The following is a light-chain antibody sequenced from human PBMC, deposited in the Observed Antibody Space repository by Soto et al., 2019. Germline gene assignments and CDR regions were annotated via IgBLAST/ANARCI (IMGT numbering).Light chain of an antibody. CDR2: GAS. V-gene: IGKV3-20*01. CDR1: QSVTNTY. Sequence: IVLPQSPGTLSFSPGEGATLSCRASQSVTNTYLAWYQQKPGQAPRLLIYGASSRATGITDRFSGSGSGTDFTLTISRLEPEDFAVYYCQQYGSAPLTFGGGTKVDIK. J-gene: IGKJ4*01. CDR3: QQYGSAPLT.